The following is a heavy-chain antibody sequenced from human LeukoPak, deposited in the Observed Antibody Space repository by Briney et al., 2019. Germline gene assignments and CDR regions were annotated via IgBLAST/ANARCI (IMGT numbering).Heavy chain of an antibody. CDR3: VRDVSQRRHFDY. CDR2: FYGSGSA. Sequence: SQTLSLTCTVSGDSISSGAYYWSWIRQPPGKGLEWIGYFYGSGSASYNPSLKSRVTISVDRSNNQFSLKMSSVTAADTAVYYCVRDVSQRRHFDYWGQGTLVTVSS. V-gene: IGHV4-30-2*01. D-gene: IGHD1-1*01. J-gene: IGHJ4*02. CDR1: GDSISSGAYY.